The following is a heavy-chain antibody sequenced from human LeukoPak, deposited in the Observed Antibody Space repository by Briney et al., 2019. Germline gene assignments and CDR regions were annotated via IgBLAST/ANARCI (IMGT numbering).Heavy chain of an antibody. Sequence: ASVKVSCKASGYTFASSDINWVRPTAGQGLEWIGWMSPNSGDTGYAQNFQGRVTMTRDTSISTACMELSSLTSEDTAVYYCSKGPPNWGFDYWGQGTLVTVSS. CDR3: SKGPPNWGFDY. CDR1: GYTFASSD. D-gene: IGHD7-27*01. J-gene: IGHJ4*02. V-gene: IGHV1-8*01. CDR2: MSPNSGDT.